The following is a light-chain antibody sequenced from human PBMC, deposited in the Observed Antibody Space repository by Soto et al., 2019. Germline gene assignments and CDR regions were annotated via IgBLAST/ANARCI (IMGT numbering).Light chain of an antibody. J-gene: IGLJ2*01. CDR2: DNN. CDR1: SSNIGNNY. V-gene: IGLV1-51*01. CDR3: GTWDSSLSAVV. Sequence: QCVLTQAPSGSAAPGQKVTISCSGSSSNIGNNYVSWYQQLPGTAPKLLIYDNNKRPSGIPDRFSGSKSGTSATLGITGLQTGDEADYYCGTWDSSLSAVVFGGGTKLTVL.